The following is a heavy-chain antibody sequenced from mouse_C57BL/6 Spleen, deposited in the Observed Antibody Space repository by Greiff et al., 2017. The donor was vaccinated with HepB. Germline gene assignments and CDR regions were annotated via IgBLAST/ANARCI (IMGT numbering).Heavy chain of an antibody. CDR3: ARSGLRGYAMDY. CDR1: GYTFTSYW. D-gene: IGHD3-1*01. V-gene: IGHV1-69*01. CDR2: IDPSDSYT. Sequence: QVQLQQSGAELVMPGASVKLSCKASGYTFTSYWMHWVKQRPGQGLEWIGEIDPSDSYTNYNQKFKGKSTLTVDKSSSTAYMQLSSLTSEDSAVYYCARSGLRGYAMDYWGQGTSVTVSS. J-gene: IGHJ4*01.